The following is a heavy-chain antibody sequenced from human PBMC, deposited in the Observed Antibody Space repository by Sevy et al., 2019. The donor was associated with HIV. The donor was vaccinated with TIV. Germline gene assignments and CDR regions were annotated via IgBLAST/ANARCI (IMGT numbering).Heavy chain of an antibody. Sequence: ASVKVSCKASGYTFTGYYIHWVRQAPGHGLEWMEWINPNSGGTDYAQQFQDRVTMTRDTSISTAYMELSRLRCDDTAVYYCARDGGGSSAWTFYGMDVWGQGTPVTVSS. CDR1: GYTFTGYY. D-gene: IGHD6-6*01. CDR3: ARDGGGSSAWTFYGMDV. V-gene: IGHV1-2*02. CDR2: INPNSGGT. J-gene: IGHJ6*02.